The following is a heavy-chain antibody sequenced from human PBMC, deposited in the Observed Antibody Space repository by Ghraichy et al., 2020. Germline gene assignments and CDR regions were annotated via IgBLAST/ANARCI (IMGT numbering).Heavy chain of an antibody. D-gene: IGHD3-22*01. CDR2: INPSGGST. CDR1: GYTFTSYY. CDR3: ARAERVRAYYYDSSGYHYYYYGMDV. V-gene: IGHV1-46*01. J-gene: IGHJ6*02. Sequence: ASVKVSCKASGYTFTSYYMHWVRQAPGQGLEWMGIINPSGGSTSYAQKFQGRVTMTRDTSTSTVYMELSSLRSEDTAVYYCARAERVRAYYYDSSGYHYYYYGMDVWGQGTTVTVSS.